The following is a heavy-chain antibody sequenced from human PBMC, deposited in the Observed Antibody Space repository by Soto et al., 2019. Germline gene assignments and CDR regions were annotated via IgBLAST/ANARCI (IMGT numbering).Heavy chain of an antibody. CDR2: IWSDGSNK. Sequence: PXGSVRLSCTASGFTFSSNDMHWVRQAPGRGLEWVAVIWSDGSNKYYADSVKGRFTIFRDNSKSTLYLQMNGLRAEDTAVYYCARDGSNKPGFYYGMDVWGQGTTATVSS. CDR1: GFTFSSND. D-gene: IGHD6-13*01. CDR3: ARDGSNKPGFYYGMDV. V-gene: IGHV3-33*01. J-gene: IGHJ6*02.